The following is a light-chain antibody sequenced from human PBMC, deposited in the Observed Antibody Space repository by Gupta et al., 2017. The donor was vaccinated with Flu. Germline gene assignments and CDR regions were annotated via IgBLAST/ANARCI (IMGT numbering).Light chain of an antibody. Sequence: SSELTQDHAVAVALGQTVRIACRGDSLRSYYASWYQQKPGQAPVLVIYGENKRPSGIPDRFSGSTSGNTASLTITGAQAEDEADYYCSSLESTNSVLYVFGTGTEVTVL. J-gene: IGLJ1*01. CDR3: SSLESTNSVLYV. V-gene: IGLV3-19*01. CDR2: GEN. CDR1: SLRSYY.